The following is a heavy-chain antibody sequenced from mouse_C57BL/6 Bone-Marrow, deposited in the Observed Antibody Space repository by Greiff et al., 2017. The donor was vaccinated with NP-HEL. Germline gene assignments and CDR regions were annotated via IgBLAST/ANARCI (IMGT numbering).Heavy chain of an antibody. CDR2: ISYDGSN. CDR3: ARGLGYAMDY. V-gene: IGHV3-6*01. Sequence: EESGPGLVKPSQSLSLTCSVTGYSITSGYYWNWIRQFPGNKLEWMGYISYDGSNNYNPSLKNRISITRDTSKNQFFLKLNSVTTEDTATYYCARGLGYAMDYWGQGTSVTVSS. CDR1: GYSITSGYY. J-gene: IGHJ4*01. D-gene: IGHD4-1*01.